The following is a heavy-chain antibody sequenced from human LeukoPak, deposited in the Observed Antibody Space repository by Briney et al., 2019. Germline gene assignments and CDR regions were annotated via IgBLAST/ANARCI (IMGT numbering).Heavy chain of an antibody. V-gene: IGHV1-2*02. CDR3: ARRRGYSGSYHEYYCYYYMDV. J-gene: IGHJ6*03. D-gene: IGHD1-26*01. CDR2: INPNSGGT. CDR1: GYTFTGYY. Sequence: ASVKVSCKASGYTFTGYYMHWVRQAPGQGLEWMGWINPNSGGTNYAQKFQGRVTMTRDTSISTAYMELSRLRSDDTAVYYCARRRGYSGSYHEYYCYYYMDVWGKGTTVTVSS.